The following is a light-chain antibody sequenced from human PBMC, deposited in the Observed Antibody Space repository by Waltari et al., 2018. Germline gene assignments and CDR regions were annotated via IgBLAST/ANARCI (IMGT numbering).Light chain of an antibody. CDR1: QSVSSD. J-gene: IGKJ1*01. V-gene: IGKV3-15*01. CDR2: AAS. Sequence: EVMMTQSPATLSVSPGARATLSCRASQSVSSDLAWYPQKAGQAPRLLIYAASTRATGIPARFSGSGSGTEFTLTISSLQSEDFAVYYCQQYNSWPRTFGLGTKVETK. CDR3: QQYNSWPRT.